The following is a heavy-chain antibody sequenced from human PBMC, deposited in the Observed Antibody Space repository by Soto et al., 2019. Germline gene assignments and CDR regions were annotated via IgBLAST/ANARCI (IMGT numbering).Heavy chain of an antibody. CDR1: GFPFASYW. CDR2: IITDGSVT. D-gene: IGHD6-19*01. CDR3: AKVHFSGSSSFDS. V-gene: IGHV3-74*01. Sequence: QPGGSLRLSCAASGFPFASYWMHWVRQVPGKGLVWVARIITDGSVTSYADSVKGRFTISRDNAKKTLYLQMNGLRAEDTALYYCAKVHFSGSSSFDSWGQGTLVTVSS. J-gene: IGHJ4*02.